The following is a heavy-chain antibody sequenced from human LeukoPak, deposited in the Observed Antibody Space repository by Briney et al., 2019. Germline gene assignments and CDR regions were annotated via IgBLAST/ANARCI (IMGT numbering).Heavy chain of an antibody. CDR3: ARELDHSSNWFDP. V-gene: IGHV4-61*02. Sequence: SETLSLTCTVSGGSINSGPYYWSWLRLPAGKGLQWIGRVYSSGSSYNPSLKSRVTISIDTSENQFSLELDSVTAADTAVYFCARELDHSSNWFDPWGQGALVTVSS. D-gene: IGHD1-14*01. J-gene: IGHJ5*02. CDR2: VYSSGS. CDR1: GGSINSGPYY.